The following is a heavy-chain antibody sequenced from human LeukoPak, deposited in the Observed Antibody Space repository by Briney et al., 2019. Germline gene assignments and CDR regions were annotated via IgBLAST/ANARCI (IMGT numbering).Heavy chain of an antibody. Sequence: PGRSLRLSCAASGFTFDDYSMHWVRQAPGKGLEWVSGISWNSGSIGYADSVKGRFTISRDNPKNSLYLQMTSLRAEDTALYYCAKEDGHKGYFDYWGQGTLVTVSS. V-gene: IGHV3-9*01. CDR1: GFTFDDYS. D-gene: IGHD5-24*01. CDR2: ISWNSGSI. CDR3: AKEDGHKGYFDY. J-gene: IGHJ4*02.